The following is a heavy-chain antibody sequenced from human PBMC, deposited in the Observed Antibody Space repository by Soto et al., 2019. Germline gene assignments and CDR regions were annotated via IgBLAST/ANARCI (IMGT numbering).Heavy chain of an antibody. Sequence: GGSRRRSWAASGFTFTSYAMHWVRQAPGKGLEWVAAISYHGRDEYYADSVKGRFSISRDNSKNTLNLQMNSLRAEDTAVYYCARGRFSTTLYAGFDPWGQGTLVTVSS. D-gene: IGHD2-2*01. CDR3: ARGRFSTTLYAGFDP. CDR2: ISYHGRDE. J-gene: IGHJ5*02. CDR1: GFTFTSYA. V-gene: IGHV3-30*04.